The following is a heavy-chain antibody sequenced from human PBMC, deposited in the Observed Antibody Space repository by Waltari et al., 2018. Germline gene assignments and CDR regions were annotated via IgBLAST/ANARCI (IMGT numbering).Heavy chain of an antibody. Sequence: QVQLVESGGGVVQPGRSLRLSCAASGFTFSSYGLHWVRPAPGKGLEWVAVISYDGSNKYYADSVKGRFTISRDDSKSIAYLQMNSLKTEDTAVYYCTRDGPDSSSWKPFDYWGQGTLVTVSS. CDR3: TRDGPDSSSWKPFDY. CDR2: ISYDGSNK. CDR1: GFTFSSYG. V-gene: IGHV3-30*03. J-gene: IGHJ4*02. D-gene: IGHD6-13*01.